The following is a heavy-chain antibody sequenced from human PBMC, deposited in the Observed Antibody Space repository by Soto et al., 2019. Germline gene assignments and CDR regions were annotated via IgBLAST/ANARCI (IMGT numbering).Heavy chain of an antibody. J-gene: IGHJ4*02. V-gene: IGHV3-33*08. CDR3: ARDQSTMARGVIITDRLDY. D-gene: IGHD3-10*01. CDR2: IWYDGSNK. Sequence: PXGPLVLSCTASGFTFSSYGMHWVRQAPGKGLEWVAVIWYDGSNKYYADSVKGRFTISRDNSKNTLYLQMNSLRAEDTAVYYCARDQSTMARGVIITDRLDYWGQGTLVTVPS. CDR1: GFTFSSYG.